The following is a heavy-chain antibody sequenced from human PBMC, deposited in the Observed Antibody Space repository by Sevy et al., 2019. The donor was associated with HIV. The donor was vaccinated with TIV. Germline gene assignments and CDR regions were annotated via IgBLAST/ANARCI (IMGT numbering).Heavy chain of an antibody. Sequence: GGSLRLSCVVSGIIFTTSGMHWVRQAPGKGLEWVAVISYHGRDKCYADSVKGRATISRDNSKNILYLEMNSLRTEDTAVYYCAKDFTGYNGLDVWGQGTMVTVSS. CDR3: AKDFTGYNGLDV. CDR2: ISYHGRDK. V-gene: IGHV3-30*18. J-gene: IGHJ6*02. D-gene: IGHD1-1*01. CDR1: GIIFTTSG.